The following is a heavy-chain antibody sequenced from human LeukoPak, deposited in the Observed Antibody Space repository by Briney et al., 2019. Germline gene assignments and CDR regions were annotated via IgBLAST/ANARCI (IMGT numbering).Heavy chain of an antibody. CDR1: GFTVSSNY. CDR3: AREARYYDSSGYYYPDY. V-gene: IGHV3-53*01. D-gene: IGHD3-22*01. J-gene: IGHJ4*02. CDR2: IYSGGST. Sequence: GGSLRLSCAASGFTVSSNYMSWVRQAPGKGLEWVSVIYSGGSTYYADSVKGRFTISRDNSKNTLYLQMNSLRAEDTAVYHCAREARYYDSSGYYYPDYWGQGTLVTVSS.